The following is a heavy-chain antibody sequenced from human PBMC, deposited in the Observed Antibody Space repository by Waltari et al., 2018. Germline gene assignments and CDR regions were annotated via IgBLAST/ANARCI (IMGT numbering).Heavy chain of an antibody. CDR2: IYHSGST. CDR1: GYSISSGYY. CDR3: ARDSSGWYPDAFDI. D-gene: IGHD6-19*01. Sequence: QVQLQESGPGLVKPSATLSLTCAVSGYSISSGYYWGWIRRPPGKGLEWIGSIYHSGSTYYNPSLKSRVTISVDTSKNQFSLKLSSVTAADTAVYYCARDSSGWYPDAFDIWGQGTMVTVSS. V-gene: IGHV4-38-2*02. J-gene: IGHJ3*02.